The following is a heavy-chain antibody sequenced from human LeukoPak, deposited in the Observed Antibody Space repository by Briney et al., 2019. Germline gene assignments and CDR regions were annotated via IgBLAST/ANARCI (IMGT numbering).Heavy chain of an antibody. D-gene: IGHD2-2*01. CDR2: IGGSGSNT. J-gene: IGHJ5*02. CDR1: GFTFSDYY. Sequence: PGGPLSLSCAASGFTFSDYYMSWLRQAPGKGLEWVSFIGGSGSNTKYADSVKGRFTISRDNAKNSLYLQMNSLSAEDTAVYYCVRDSAHTVVVPAVIPPGLDNWFDPWGQGTLVTVSS. CDR3: VRDSAHTVVVPAVIPPGLDNWFDP. V-gene: IGHV3-11*05.